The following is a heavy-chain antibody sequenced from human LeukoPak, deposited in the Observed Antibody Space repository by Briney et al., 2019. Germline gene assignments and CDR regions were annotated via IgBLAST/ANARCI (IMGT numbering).Heavy chain of an antibody. CDR1: GYTFTDYA. CDR2: ITTGRGET. Sequence: ASVKVSCKASGYTFTDYALHWVRQAPGQSLEWMGWITTGRGETRYSQEFQRRITFTRDTSASTVYMDLSDLRSEDTAVYYCARDPDTNDGVDWGQGTLVTVSS. CDR3: ARDPDTNDGVD. J-gene: IGHJ4*02. D-gene: IGHD3-10*01. V-gene: IGHV1-3*03.